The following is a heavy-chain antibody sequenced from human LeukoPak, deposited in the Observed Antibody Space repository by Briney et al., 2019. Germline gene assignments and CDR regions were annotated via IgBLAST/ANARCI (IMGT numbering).Heavy chain of an antibody. Sequence: ASVKVSCKASGGTFSSYAISWVRQAPGQELEWMGGIIPIFGTANYAQKFQGRVTTTADESTSTAYMELSSLRSEDTAVYYCARPSFKKDYYGMDVWGQGTTVTVSS. CDR2: IIPIFGTA. CDR1: GGTFSSYA. J-gene: IGHJ6*02. V-gene: IGHV1-69*13. CDR3: ARPSFKKDYYGMDV.